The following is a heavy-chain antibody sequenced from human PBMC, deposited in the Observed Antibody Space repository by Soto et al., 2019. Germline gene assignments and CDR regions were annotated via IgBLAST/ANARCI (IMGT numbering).Heavy chain of an antibody. D-gene: IGHD4-17*01. V-gene: IGHV1-18*01. CDR1: GYTFTNYG. CDR3: ARTTVTAYYYYMDV. J-gene: IGHJ6*03. CDR2: ISTYNGNT. Sequence: QVQLVQSGAEVKQPGASVKVSCKASGYTFTNYGFTWVRQAPGQGLEWLGWISTYNGNTKYAQKVKGRLTMTTDTSTSTANMELTSLRSDDTALYYCARTTVTAYYYYMDVWGKGSTVTVSS.